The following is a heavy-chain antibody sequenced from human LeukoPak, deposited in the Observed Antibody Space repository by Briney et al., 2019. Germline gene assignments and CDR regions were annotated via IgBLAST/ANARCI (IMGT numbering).Heavy chain of an antibody. Sequence: GGSLRLSCAASGFAFDGFGMHWVRQAPGKGLEWVSFISGDGSVTYYTDSLKGRFTVPRDNSKNSLYLQMGSLRAEDTALYYCGKDGPVISYWGQGTVVTVSS. CDR1: GFAFDGFG. CDR3: GKDGPVISY. D-gene: IGHD2-21*01. J-gene: IGHJ4*02. CDR2: ISGDGSVT. V-gene: IGHV3-43*02.